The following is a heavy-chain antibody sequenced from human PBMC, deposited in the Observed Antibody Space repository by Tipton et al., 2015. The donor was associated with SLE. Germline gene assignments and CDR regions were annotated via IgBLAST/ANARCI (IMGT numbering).Heavy chain of an antibody. D-gene: IGHD2-15*01. Sequence: TLSLTCTVSGGSISPYYWSWIRQPAGKGLEWIGRVLTSGSTNYNPSLKSRVTMSVDTSKNQFSLKLRSVTAADTATYYCARDATRALDIWGQGTMVTVSS. CDR1: GGSISPYY. CDR3: ARDATRALDI. J-gene: IGHJ3*02. V-gene: IGHV4-4*07. CDR2: VLTSGST.